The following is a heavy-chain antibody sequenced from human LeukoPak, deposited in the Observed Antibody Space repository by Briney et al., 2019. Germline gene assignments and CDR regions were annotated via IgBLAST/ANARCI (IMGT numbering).Heavy chain of an antibody. Sequence: SQTLSLTCTVSRGSITSGSYYWTWIRQPAGKGLEWIGRFYTSGSTNYSPSLKSRVTISVDTSKNQFSLNLSSVTAADTAVYYCARESGYYPYYFDSWAREPWSPSPQ. CDR2: FYTSGST. CDR3: ARESGYYPYYFDS. D-gene: IGHD3-22*01. V-gene: IGHV4-61*02. J-gene: IGHJ4*02. CDR1: RGSITSGSYY.